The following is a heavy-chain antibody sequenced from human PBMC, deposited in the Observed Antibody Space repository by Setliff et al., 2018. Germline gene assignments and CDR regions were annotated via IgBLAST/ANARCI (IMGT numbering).Heavy chain of an antibody. CDR1: GFTFSNAW. Sequence: GGSLRLSCAASGFTFSNAWMGWVRQAPGKGLEWVGRIKSKTDGGEIDYGAPVKGRFTISRDDSGNTLYLQMNSLNTEDTAVYYCATAITWTSTRRFWGQGTLVTVSS. CDR2: IKSKTDGGEI. J-gene: IGHJ4*02. D-gene: IGHD3-16*01. V-gene: IGHV3-15*01. CDR3: ATAITWTSTRRF.